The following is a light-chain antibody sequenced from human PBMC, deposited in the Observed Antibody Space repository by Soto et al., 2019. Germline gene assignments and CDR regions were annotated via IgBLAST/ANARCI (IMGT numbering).Light chain of an antibody. J-gene: IGLJ1*01. CDR1: SSDVGGYNY. CDR3: NSYTSKSTGV. V-gene: IGLV2-14*01. CDR2: EVS. Sequence: QSVLTQSASVSGSPGQSITISCTGTSSDVGGYNYVSWYQHHPGKAPKLIIYEVSNRPSGVSNRFSGSKSGNTASLTISGLQAEDEADYYCNSYTSKSTGVFGTGTKLTVL.